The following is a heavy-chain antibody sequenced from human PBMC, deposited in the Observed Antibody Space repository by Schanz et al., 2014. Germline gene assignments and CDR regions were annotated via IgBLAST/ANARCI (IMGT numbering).Heavy chain of an antibody. J-gene: IGHJ4*02. CDR1: GFTFNDYW. CDR3: ASDYGSGHY. D-gene: IGHD6-19*01. Sequence: EVQLVESGGGLVQPGGSLRLSCAASGFTFNDYWMHWVRQAPGKGLEWVANIKGDSSEKNYVDSVKGRFTLSRDNAKNSMYLQMNSLRAEDTAVYYCASDYGSGHYWGQGTLVTVSS. CDR2: IKGDSSEK. V-gene: IGHV3-7*01.